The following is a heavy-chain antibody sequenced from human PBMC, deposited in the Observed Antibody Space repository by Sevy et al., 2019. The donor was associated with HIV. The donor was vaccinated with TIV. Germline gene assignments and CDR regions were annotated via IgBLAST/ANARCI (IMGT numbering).Heavy chain of an antibody. CDR1: GFTFSSYA. Sequence: GGSLRLSCAASGFTFSSYAMHWVRQAPGKGLEWVAVLSYDGSNKYYADSVKGRFTISRDNSKNTLYLQMNSLRAEDTAVYYCARGINYVFFGALYHWGQGTLVTVSS. CDR2: LSYDGSNK. J-gene: IGHJ4*02. D-gene: IGHD3-10*01. V-gene: IGHV3-30-3*01. CDR3: ARGINYVFFGALYH.